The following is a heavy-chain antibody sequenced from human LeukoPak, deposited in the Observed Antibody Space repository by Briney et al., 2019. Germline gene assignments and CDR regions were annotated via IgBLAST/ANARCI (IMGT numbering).Heavy chain of an antibody. J-gene: IGHJ4*02. Sequence: GGSLRLSCAASGFTFSSYAVTWVRQAPEKGLEWVSAISGSGGSTYYADSVKGRFTISRDNSKNTLYLQMNSLRAEDTAVYYCAKSRAFWSGFDYWGQGTLVTVSS. CDR1: GFTFSSYA. CDR3: AKSRAFWSGFDY. D-gene: IGHD3-3*01. CDR2: ISGSGGST. V-gene: IGHV3-23*01.